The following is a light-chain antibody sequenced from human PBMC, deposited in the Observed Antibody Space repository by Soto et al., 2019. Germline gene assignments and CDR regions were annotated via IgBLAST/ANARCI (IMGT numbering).Light chain of an antibody. CDR2: DVS. CDR3: SSYTSSSTPV. CDR1: SSDVGGYNY. Sequence: QSALTQPASVSGSPGQSITISCTGTSSDVGGYNYVSWYQQHPGKAPKLIIYDVSNRPSGVSNHFSGSKSGNTASLTMSGLQAEDEADYYCSSYTSSSTPVFGTGTKLTVL. V-gene: IGLV2-14*03. J-gene: IGLJ1*01.